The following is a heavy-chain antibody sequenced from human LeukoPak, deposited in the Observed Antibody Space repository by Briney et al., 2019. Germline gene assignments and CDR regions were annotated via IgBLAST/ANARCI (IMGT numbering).Heavy chain of an antibody. CDR3: ARAGYYDSSGYYQFDY. CDR1: GGTFSSYA. J-gene: IGHJ4*02. D-gene: IGHD3-22*01. V-gene: IGHV1-69*13. Sequence: SVKVSCKASGGTFSSYAISWVRQAPGQGLEWMGGIIPIFGTANYAQKFQGRVTITADESTSTAYMELSSLRSEDTAVYYCARAGYYDSSGYYQFDYWGQGTLVTVSS. CDR2: IIPIFGTA.